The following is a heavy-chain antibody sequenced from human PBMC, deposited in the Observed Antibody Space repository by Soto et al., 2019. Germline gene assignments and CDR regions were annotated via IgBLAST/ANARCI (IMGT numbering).Heavy chain of an antibody. J-gene: IGHJ4*02. CDR2: ISYDGSNK. CDR1: DFTFDGHG. V-gene: IGHV3-30*18. CDR3: SKDFSAWIQLWLIDY. Sequence: GGSLRLSCAASDFTFDGHGMSWVRQAPGKGLEWVAVISYDGSNKYYADSVKGRFTISRDNSKISLYLQMNSLRAEDTAVYYCSKDFSAWIQLWLIDYWGQGTLVTVSS. D-gene: IGHD5-18*01.